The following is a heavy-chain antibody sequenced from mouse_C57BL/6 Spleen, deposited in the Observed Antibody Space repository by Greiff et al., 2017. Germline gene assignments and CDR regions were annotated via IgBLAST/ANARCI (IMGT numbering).Heavy chain of an antibody. J-gene: IGHJ2*01. CDR3: AVDGNYNHFYY. D-gene: IGHD2-1*01. CDR1: GSTFTSYW. CDR2: IDPNSGGT. Sequence: QVQLQQPGAELVKPGASVKLSCKASGSTFTSYWMHWVTQRPGRGLEWIGRIDPNSGGTRYNEKFKRKDTLTVDKPSSTASMQLSGLTSEDSAVYYCAVDGNYNHFYYWGQGTTLTVSS. V-gene: IGHV1-72*01.